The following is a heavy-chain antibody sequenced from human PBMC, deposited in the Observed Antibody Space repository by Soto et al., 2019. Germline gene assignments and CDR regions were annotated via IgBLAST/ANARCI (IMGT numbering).Heavy chain of an antibody. D-gene: IGHD2-2*01. J-gene: IGHJ5*02. CDR2: IYNSGST. CDR1: GGSISLYY. CDR3: ARVSREVVPDDYNWFDP. Sequence: PSETLALTCVFSGGSISLYYWGWIRQPPGKGLEWIGYIYNSGSTNYNPSLKSRVTISVDTSKNQFSLKLSSVTAADTAVYYCARVSREVVPDDYNWFDPWGQGTMVTVSS. V-gene: IGHV4-59*01.